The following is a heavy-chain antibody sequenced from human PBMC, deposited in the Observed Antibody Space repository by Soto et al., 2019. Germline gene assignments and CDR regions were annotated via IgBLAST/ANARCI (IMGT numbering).Heavy chain of an antibody. D-gene: IGHD2-15*01. J-gene: IGHJ4*02. V-gene: IGHV3-23*01. CDR1: GFPFSTYA. CDR3: TTAVRMKVLR. Sequence: PGGSLRLSCAASGFPFSTYAMSWVCQAPGKGPEWVSGISGTGTAYYAGSAEGRFTVSRDNSKNTMYLQMKHLRPDDTAVYYCTTAVRMKVLRWGQGTLVTVSS. CDR2: ISGTGTA.